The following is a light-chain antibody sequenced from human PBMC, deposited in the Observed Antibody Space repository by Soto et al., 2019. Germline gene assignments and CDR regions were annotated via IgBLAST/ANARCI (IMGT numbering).Light chain of an antibody. Sequence: QSALTQPASVSGSPGQSITISCTGTSRDVGSYNLVSWYQQHPGNAPKLIIYEGTKRPSGVSYRFSGSKSGNTASLTISGLQEEDEGDYHCCSLAGSSTYVFGTGTKVTVL. V-gene: IGLV2-23*01. CDR2: EGT. CDR1: SRDVGSYNL. J-gene: IGLJ1*01. CDR3: CSLAGSSTYV.